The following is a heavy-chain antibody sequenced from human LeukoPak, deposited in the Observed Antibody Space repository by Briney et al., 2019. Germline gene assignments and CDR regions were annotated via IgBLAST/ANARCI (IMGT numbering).Heavy chain of an antibody. Sequence: GGSLSLSCAACGFTLSSYGMSWVRQAPGKGLEWVSSISSSSSYIYNAEFMKGRFTNSRDNAKNSLYLQMNSLRAEDTAVYYCAPVGARYYFDYWGQGTLVTVSS. J-gene: IGHJ4*02. D-gene: IGHD1-26*01. CDR3: APVGARYYFDY. CDR1: GFTLSSYG. CDR2: ISSSSSYI. V-gene: IGHV3-21*01.